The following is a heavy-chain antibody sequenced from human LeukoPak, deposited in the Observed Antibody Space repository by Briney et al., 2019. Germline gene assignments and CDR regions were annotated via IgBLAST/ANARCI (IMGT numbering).Heavy chain of an antibody. CDR1: GYSFTSYW. J-gene: IGHJ5*02. D-gene: IGHD3-3*01. CDR2: IYPGDSDT. V-gene: IGHV5-51*01. CDR3: ARHGFGDDFWTEPFDP. Sequence: GESLKISCKGSGYSFTSYWIGWVRQMPGKGLEWIGIIYPGDSDTRYSPSFQGQVTISADKSISTAYLQWSSLKASDTAMYYCARHGFGDDFWTEPFDPWGQGTLVTVSS.